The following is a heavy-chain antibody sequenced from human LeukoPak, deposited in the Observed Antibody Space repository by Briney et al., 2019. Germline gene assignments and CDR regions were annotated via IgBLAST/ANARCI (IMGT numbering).Heavy chain of an antibody. V-gene: IGHV3-53*01. CDR1: GFSASSNY. J-gene: IGHJ4*02. D-gene: IGHD6-19*01. CDR2: IYSGGST. Sequence: GGALRLSCAASGFSASSNYMSWGRPAPGEGVGWVSVIYSGGSTYYAVSVKGRFTISRDNSQNTLYLLMNSLRAEDTAVYYCAKDLIAVGEGYYFDYWGQGTPVTVSS. CDR3: AKDLIAVGEGYYFDY.